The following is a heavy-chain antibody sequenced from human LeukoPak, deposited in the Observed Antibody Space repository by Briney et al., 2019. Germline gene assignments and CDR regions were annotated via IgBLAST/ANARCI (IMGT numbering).Heavy chain of an antibody. CDR1: GFTFSSYE. J-gene: IGHJ4*02. D-gene: IGHD3-16*01. V-gene: IGHV3-48*03. Sequence: PGGSLRLPCAASGFTFSSYEMNWVRQAPGKGLEWVSYISSSGSTIYYADSVKGRFTISRDNSKNTLYLQMNSLRAEDTAVYYCAKEEAFGRHFDYWGQGTLVTVSS. CDR3: AKEEAFGRHFDY. CDR2: ISSSGSTI.